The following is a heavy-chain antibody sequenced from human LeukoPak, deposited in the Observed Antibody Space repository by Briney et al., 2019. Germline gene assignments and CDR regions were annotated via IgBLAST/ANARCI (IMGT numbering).Heavy chain of an antibody. J-gene: IGHJ5*02. CDR1: GHDFPDYW. D-gene: IGHD6-13*01. Sequence: GESLKISCRASGHDFPDYWIGWVRQMPGKGLEWMGITFPRDSNTVYGPSFQGQVTISVDTSISTAYLQWSSLKASDTAMYYCARSFSSSSSVNWFDPWGQGTLVTVSS. V-gene: IGHV5-51*01. CDR3: ARSFSSSSSVNWFDP. CDR2: TFPRDSNT.